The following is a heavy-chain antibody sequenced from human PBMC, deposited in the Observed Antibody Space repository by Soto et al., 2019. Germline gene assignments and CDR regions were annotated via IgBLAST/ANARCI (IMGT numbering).Heavy chain of an antibody. V-gene: IGHV3-48*02. Sequence: EVQLVESGGGLVQPGGSLRLSCAASGFTFSSNSMNWVRQVPGKGLEWVSYISSSSSTIYYADSVKGRFTISRDNAKNSLYLQMNSLRDEDTAVYYCARTAVAGPRGYFHYWGQGTLVTVSS. CDR2: ISSSSSTI. CDR3: ARTAVAGPRGYFHY. CDR1: GFTFSSNS. D-gene: IGHD6-19*01. J-gene: IGHJ4*02.